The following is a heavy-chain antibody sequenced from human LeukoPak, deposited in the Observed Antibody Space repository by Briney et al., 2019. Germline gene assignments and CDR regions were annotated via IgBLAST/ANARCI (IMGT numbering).Heavy chain of an antibody. CDR3: ARDPGLIVVVPAGLDWFDP. CDR2: ISAYNGNT. J-gene: IGHJ5*02. V-gene: IGHV1-18*01. CDR1: GYTFTSYG. D-gene: IGHD2-2*01. Sequence: GASVKVSCKASGYTFTSYGISWVRQAPGQGLEWMGWISAYNGNTNYAQKLQGRVTMTTDTSTSTAYMELRSLRSDDTAVYYCARDPGLIVVVPAGLDWFDPWGQGTLVTVSS.